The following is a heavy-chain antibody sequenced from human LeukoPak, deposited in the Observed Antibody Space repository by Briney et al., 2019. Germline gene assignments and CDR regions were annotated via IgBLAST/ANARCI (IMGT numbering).Heavy chain of an antibody. V-gene: IGHV1-69*01. CDR2: TIHIFGTA. CDR3: ARDLHTYYDFWSGYAHYGMDV. J-gene: IGHJ6*02. Sequence: GSSVKVSCMASGGTFSSYAISWVRPAPGQGLEWMGGTIHIFGTANYEQKFQGRVTIAADESTSTAFMGVSSLRSEDTAVYYCARDLHTYYDFWSGYAHYGMDVWGQGTTVTVSS. D-gene: IGHD3-3*01. CDR1: GGTFSSYA.